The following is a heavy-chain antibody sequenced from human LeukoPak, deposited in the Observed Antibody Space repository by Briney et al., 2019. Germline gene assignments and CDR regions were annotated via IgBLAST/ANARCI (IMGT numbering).Heavy chain of an antibody. CDR2: INPNSGGT. CDR1: GYTFTGYY. CDR3: ARGRDLEWLSTYYYYYGMDV. V-gene: IGHV1-2*02. J-gene: IGHJ6*02. D-gene: IGHD3-3*01. Sequence: ASVKVSCKASGYTFTGYYMHWVRQAPGQGLEWMGWINPNSGGTNYAQKFQGRVTMTRDTSISTAHMELSRLRSDDTAVYYCARGRDLEWLSTYYYYYGMDVWGQGTTVTVSS.